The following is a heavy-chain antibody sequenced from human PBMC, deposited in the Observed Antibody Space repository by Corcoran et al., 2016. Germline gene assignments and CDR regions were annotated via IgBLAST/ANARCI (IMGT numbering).Heavy chain of an antibody. CDR3: ARDPLYGDYFG. D-gene: IGHD4-17*01. CDR2: IYYSGST. Sequence: QLQLQESGPGLVKPSETLSLTCTVSGGSISSSSYYWGWIRQPPGKGLEWIGSIYYSGSTYYNPSLKSRVTISVDTSKNQFSLKLSSVTAADTAVDYCARDPLYGDYFGWGQGTLVTVSS. V-gene: IGHV4-39*07. CDR1: GGSISSSSYY. J-gene: IGHJ4*02.